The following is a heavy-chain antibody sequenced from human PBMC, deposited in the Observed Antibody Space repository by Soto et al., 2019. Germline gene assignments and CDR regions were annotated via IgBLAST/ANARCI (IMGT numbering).Heavy chain of an antibody. V-gene: IGHV3-7*01. Sequence: GGSLRLSCAVSGFTFSDYWMSWVRQAPGKGLEWVANIKQDGNKKYYVDSVKGRFTISRDNSKNTLYLQMNSLSTEDTAVYYCAKGFGWNYLDYWGQGTLVTVSS. J-gene: IGHJ4*02. CDR3: AKGFGWNYLDY. CDR2: IKQDGNKK. CDR1: GFTFSDYW. D-gene: IGHD1-1*01.